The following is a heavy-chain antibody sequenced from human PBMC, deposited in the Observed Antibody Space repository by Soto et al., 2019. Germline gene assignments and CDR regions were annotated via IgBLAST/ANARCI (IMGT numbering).Heavy chain of an antibody. V-gene: IGHV4-61*08. CDR2: IYYSGST. CDR1: GGSISSGGYY. J-gene: IGHJ4*02. Sequence: SETLSLTCTVSGGSISSGGYYWSWIRQHPGKGLEWIGYIYYSGSTNYNPSLKSRVTISVDTSKNQFSLKLSSVTAADTAVYYCARHDYGGFGLWGQGTLVTVSS. CDR3: ARHDYGGFGL. D-gene: IGHD4-17*01.